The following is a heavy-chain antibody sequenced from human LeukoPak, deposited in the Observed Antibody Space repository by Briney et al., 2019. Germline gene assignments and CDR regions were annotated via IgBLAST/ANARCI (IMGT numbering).Heavy chain of an antibody. D-gene: IGHD5-12*01. CDR2: ISGSTNYI. Sequence: GGSLRLSCAASGFTFSSYSMNWVRQAPGKGLEWVSSISGSTNYIYYADSLKGRFTISRDNAKNSLYLQMNSLRAEDTAVYYCARELGYGPRSLPDYWGQGTLVTVSS. V-gene: IGHV3-21*01. CDR3: ARELGYGPRSLPDY. CDR1: GFTFSSYS. J-gene: IGHJ4*02.